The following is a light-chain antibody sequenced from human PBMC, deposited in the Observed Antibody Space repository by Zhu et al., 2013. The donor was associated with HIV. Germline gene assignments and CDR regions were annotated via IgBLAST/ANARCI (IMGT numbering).Light chain of an antibody. CDR2: AAS. CDR3: KYYGDSAYT. CDR1: QGISNY. V-gene: IGKV1-27*01. J-gene: IGKJ2*01. Sequence: DIQMTQSPSSLSASVGDRVTITCRASQGISNYLAWYQQKPGKVPKLLIYAASTLQSGVPSRFSGSGSGTDFTLTISSLQPEDVVLYYCKYYGDSAYTFGQGTKLEI.